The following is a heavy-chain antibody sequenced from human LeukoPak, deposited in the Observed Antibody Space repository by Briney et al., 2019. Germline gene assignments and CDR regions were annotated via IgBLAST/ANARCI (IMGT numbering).Heavy chain of an antibody. J-gene: IGHJ4*02. CDR2: INPNSGGT. D-gene: IGHD1-26*01. V-gene: IGHV1-2*02. CDR1: GYTFTGYY. CDR3: ATKGSPPAYIVGATLDY. Sequence: ASVKVSCKASGYTFTGYYMHWVRQAPGQGLEWMGWINPNSGGTNYAQKFQGRVTMTRDTSISTAYMELSRLRSDDTAEYYCATKGSPPAYIVGATLDYWGQGTLVTVSS.